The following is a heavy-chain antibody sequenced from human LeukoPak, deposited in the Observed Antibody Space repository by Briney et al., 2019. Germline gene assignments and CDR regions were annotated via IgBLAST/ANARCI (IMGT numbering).Heavy chain of an antibody. V-gene: IGHV3-15*01. CDR2: IQSKTDGGTI. D-gene: IGHD3-10*01. Sequence: GGSLRLSCAGSGFTFSDAWMSWVRQAPGKGLGWVGRIQSKTDGGTIDYAAPVKGRFIISRDDSKDTLYLQMNSLKAEDTGVYYCTNWYYYGSGSYFLYWGRGTLVTVSS. J-gene: IGHJ4*02. CDR3: TNWYYYGSGSYFLY. CDR1: GFTFSDAW.